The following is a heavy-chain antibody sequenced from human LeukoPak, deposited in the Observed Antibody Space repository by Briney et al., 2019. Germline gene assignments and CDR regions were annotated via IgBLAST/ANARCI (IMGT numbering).Heavy chain of an antibody. Sequence: GGSLRLSCTASGFTFDDYAMSWVRQAPGKGLEWVGFSRSKAYGGTTEYAASVKGRFTISRDDSKSIAYLQMNSLKTEDTAVYYCTRAMVRGVILSNVDYWGQGTQVTVSS. V-gene: IGHV3-49*04. CDR1: GFTFDDYA. CDR2: SRSKAYGGTT. J-gene: IGHJ4*02. D-gene: IGHD3-10*01. CDR3: TRAMVRGVILSNVDY.